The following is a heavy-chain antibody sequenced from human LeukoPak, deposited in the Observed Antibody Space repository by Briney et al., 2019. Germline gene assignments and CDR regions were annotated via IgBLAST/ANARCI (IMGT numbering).Heavy chain of an antibody. D-gene: IGHD6-19*01. J-gene: IGHJ4*02. CDR1: GVSVTGFY. CDR3: ARGTIALAGIFEY. V-gene: IGHV4-59*02. Sequence: PSETLSLTCTVSGVSVTGFYWSWLRQPPGKGLEWIGYVFYNGNTDYNPSLKSRVTTSMDTAKNQFSLRLNSVTTADTGVYYCARGTIALAGIFEYWGLGALVTVSS. CDR2: VFYNGNT.